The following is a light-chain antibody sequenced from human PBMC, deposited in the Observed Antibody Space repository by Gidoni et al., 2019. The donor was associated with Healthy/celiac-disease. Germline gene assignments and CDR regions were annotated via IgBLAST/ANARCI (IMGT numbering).Light chain of an antibody. Sequence: DIVMTQSPVSLAVSLGERATINCKSNQSVLYSSNNKNYLAWYQQKPGQPPKLLIYWASTRESGVPDRFSGSGSGTDFTLTISSLQAEDVAVYYCQQYYSTPFTFGPGTKVDIK. J-gene: IGKJ3*01. CDR3: QQYYSTPFT. CDR1: QSVLYSSNNKNY. V-gene: IGKV4-1*01. CDR2: WAS.